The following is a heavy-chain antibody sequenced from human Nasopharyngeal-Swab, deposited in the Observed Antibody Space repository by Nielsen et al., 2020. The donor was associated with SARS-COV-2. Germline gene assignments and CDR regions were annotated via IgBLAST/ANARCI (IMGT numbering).Heavy chain of an antibody. CDR1: GFTFGDYA. J-gene: IGHJ6*02. D-gene: IGHD2-2*01. Sequence: SLKISCTASGFTFGDYAMSWFRQAPGKGLEWVGFIRSKAYGGTTEYAASVKGRFTISRDDSKSIAYLQMNSLKTEDTAVYYCTRLYCSSTSCYDVGYYYGMDVWGQGTTVTVSS. V-gene: IGHV3-49*03. CDR3: TRLYCSSTSCYDVGYYYGMDV. CDR2: IRSKAYGGTT.